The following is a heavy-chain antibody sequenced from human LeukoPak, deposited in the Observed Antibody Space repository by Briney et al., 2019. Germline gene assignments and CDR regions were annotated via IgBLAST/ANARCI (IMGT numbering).Heavy chain of an antibody. CDR2: ISSNGGST. J-gene: IGHJ4*02. CDR3: ARISAGGAVAE. Sequence: GGSLRLSCAVSGITFSNYGMKWVRQAPGKGLGFVSYISSNGGSTYYANSVEGRFTISRDNSNNTLYLQMGGLRPEDTAVFYCARISAGGAVAEWGQGTLVTVSS. D-gene: IGHD6-19*01. CDR1: GITFSNYG. V-gene: IGHV3-64*01.